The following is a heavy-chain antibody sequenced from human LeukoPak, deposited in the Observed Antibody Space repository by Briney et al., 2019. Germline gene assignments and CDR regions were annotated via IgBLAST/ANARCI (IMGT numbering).Heavy chain of an antibody. Sequence: HGESLKTSCKGSGYSFTSYWISWVRQMPGKGVEWMGRIDPSDSYTNYSPSFQGHVTISADKSISTAYLQWSSLKASDTAMYYCASGSSSSWPHFDYWGQGTLVTVSS. V-gene: IGHV5-10-1*01. CDR2: IDPSDSYT. D-gene: IGHD6-13*01. J-gene: IGHJ4*02. CDR3: ASGSSSSWPHFDY. CDR1: GYSFTSYW.